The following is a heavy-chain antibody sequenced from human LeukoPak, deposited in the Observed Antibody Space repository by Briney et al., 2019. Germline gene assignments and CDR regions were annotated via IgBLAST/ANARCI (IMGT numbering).Heavy chain of an antibody. Sequence: GGSLRLSCAASGFTFSNYWMHWVRQAPGTGLVWVSRINSDGSTTNYADSVKGRFTISRDNAKNTLYLQMNSLRAEDTAVYFCARVYAALDYWGQGTLVTVSS. CDR3: ARVYAALDY. CDR2: INSDGSTT. J-gene: IGHJ4*02. CDR1: GFTFSNYW. V-gene: IGHV3-74*01. D-gene: IGHD2/OR15-2a*01.